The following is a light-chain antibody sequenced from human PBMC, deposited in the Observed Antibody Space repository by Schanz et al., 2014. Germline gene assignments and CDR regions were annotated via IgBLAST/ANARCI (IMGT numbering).Light chain of an antibody. Sequence: QSALTQHASVSGSLGQSITISCTGTSSDVGAYNYVSWFQQHPGKAPKLIVYDVHNRPSGVPYRFSGSKSGNTASLTISGLQAEDEADYYCNSYTTSSTLVFGTGTKLTVL. CDR1: SSDVGAYNY. CDR2: DVH. J-gene: IGLJ1*01. V-gene: IGLV2-14*03. CDR3: NSYTTSSTLV.